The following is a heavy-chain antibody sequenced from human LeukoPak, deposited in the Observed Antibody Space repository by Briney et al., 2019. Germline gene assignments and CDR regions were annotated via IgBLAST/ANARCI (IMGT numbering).Heavy chain of an antibody. Sequence: ASVKVSCTASGYTFTGYYMHWVRQAPGQGLEWMGWINPNSGGTNYAQKFQGRVTMTRDTSISTAYMELSRLRSDDTAVYYCARDRWIQLRYYFDYWGQGTLVTVSS. CDR2: INPNSGGT. CDR3: ARDRWIQLRYYFDY. D-gene: IGHD5-18*01. V-gene: IGHV1-2*02. J-gene: IGHJ4*02. CDR1: GYTFTGYY.